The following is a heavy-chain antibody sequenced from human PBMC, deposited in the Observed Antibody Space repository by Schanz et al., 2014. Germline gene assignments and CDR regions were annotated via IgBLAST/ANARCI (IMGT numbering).Heavy chain of an antibody. CDR3: AKSLESCPGGRCSRGYFDY. V-gene: IGHV3-23*04. D-gene: IGHD2-8*02. CDR1: GFTFSIYA. CDR2: ISSGGGST. J-gene: IGHJ4*02. Sequence: EVQLVESGGGLVQPGGSLRLSCSASGFTFSIYAMHWVRQIPGKGLVWVSSISSGGGSTYYADSVKGRFTISRDNFKGALYLQMSSLRAEDTAVYYCAKSLESCPGGRCSRGYFDYWGQGTLVTVSS.